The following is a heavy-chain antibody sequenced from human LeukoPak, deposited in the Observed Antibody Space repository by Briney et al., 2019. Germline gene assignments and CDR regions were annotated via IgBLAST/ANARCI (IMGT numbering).Heavy chain of an antibody. V-gene: IGHV1-8*03. J-gene: IGHJ6*03. CDR1: GYTFTSYD. CDR3: ARGHYYYYMDV. Sequence: ASVKVSCKASGYTFTSYDINWVRQATGQGLEWMGWMNPNRGNTGYAQKFQGRVTITRNTSISPAYMELSSLRSEDTAVYYCARGHYYYYMDVWGKGTTVTVSS. CDR2: MNPNRGNT.